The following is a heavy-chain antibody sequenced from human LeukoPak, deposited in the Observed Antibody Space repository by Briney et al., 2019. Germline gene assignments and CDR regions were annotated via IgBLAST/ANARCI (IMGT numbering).Heavy chain of an antibody. J-gene: IGHJ4*02. D-gene: IGHD5-24*01. CDR3: ARLPPGRNGHNFFDY. CDR2: IYPDDSDT. Sequence: GESLKISCKGSGYSFTNYWIGWVRQMPGKGLEWMGIIYPDDSDTRYSPSFKGQVTISADKSINTAYLQWSTLKASDTAIYYCARLPPGRNGHNFFDYWGQGTLVTVSS. V-gene: IGHV5-51*01. CDR1: GYSFTNYW.